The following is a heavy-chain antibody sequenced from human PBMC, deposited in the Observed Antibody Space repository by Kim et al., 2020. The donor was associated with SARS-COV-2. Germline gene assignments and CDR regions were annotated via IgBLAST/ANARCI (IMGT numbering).Heavy chain of an antibody. D-gene: IGHD1-1*01. CDR3: TTDWNGGY. Sequence: VKINYATHMKGRFTISREDSKNTVYLQMSSRKGEDTAVYSCTTDWNGGYWGQGTLVTVSS. CDR2: VKI. V-gene: IGHV3-15*06. J-gene: IGHJ4*02.